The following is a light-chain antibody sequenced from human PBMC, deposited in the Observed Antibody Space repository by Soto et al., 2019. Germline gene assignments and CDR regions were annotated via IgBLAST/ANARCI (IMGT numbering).Light chain of an antibody. Sequence: MTQSPSSLSASVGDSVTITCRASQGIRNDLAWYQQRPGQAPRLLIYGASTRATGITDRFSGSGSGTEFTLTISSLQSEDFAIYYCHQYNNWPQTFGQGTKVDIK. CDR3: HQYNNWPQT. CDR2: GAS. J-gene: IGKJ1*01. V-gene: IGKV3D-15*01. CDR1: QGIRND.